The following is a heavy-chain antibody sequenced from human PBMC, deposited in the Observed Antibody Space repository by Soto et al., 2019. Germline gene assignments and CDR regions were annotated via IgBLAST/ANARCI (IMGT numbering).Heavy chain of an antibody. Sequence: SGPTLVNPTQTLTLTCTFSGFSLAATGVGVGWIRQPPGKALEWLALIYWDDDKRYSPSLKSRLTITKDTSNNQVVLTMTNMDPVDTATYYCAHSRTYDFWSGYYPYNWFDPWGQGTLVTVSS. CDR3: AHSRTYDFWSGYYPYNWFDP. D-gene: IGHD3-3*01. CDR1: GFSLAATGVG. CDR2: IYWDDDK. V-gene: IGHV2-5*02. J-gene: IGHJ5*02.